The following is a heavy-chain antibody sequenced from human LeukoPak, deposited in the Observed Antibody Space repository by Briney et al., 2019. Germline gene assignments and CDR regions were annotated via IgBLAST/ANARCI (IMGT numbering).Heavy chain of an antibody. Sequence: KPSETLSLTCTVSGGSISSSSYYWGWIRQPPGKGLEWIGSIYYSGSTYYNPSLKSRVTISVDTSKNQFSLKLGSVTAADTAVYYCARPNQLIAAAASDAFDIWGQGTMVTVSS. V-gene: IGHV4-39*01. CDR2: IYYSGST. CDR1: GGSISSSSYY. J-gene: IGHJ3*02. D-gene: IGHD6-13*01. CDR3: ARPNQLIAAAASDAFDI.